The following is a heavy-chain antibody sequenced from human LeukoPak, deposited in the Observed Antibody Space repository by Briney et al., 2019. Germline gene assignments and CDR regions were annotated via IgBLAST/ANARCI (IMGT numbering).Heavy chain of an antibody. CDR2: IIPIFGTA. CDR3: ARQRLAYYYDSSGYPFDY. Sequence: ASVKVSCKASGGTFSSYAISWVRQAPGQGLERMGRIIPIFGTANYAQKFQGRVTITTDESTSTAYMELSSLRSEDTAVYYCARQRLAYYYDSSGYPFDYWGQGTMVTVSS. V-gene: IGHV1-69*05. CDR1: GGTFSSYA. J-gene: IGHJ4*02. D-gene: IGHD3-22*01.